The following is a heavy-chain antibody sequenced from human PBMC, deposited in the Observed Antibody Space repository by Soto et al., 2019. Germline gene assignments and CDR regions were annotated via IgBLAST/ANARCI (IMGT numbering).Heavy chain of an antibody. CDR1: GFTFSSYG. CDR2: ISYDGSNK. V-gene: IGHV3-30*18. CDR3: AKAAPRSSYDFWSGYPSVLYYYYGMDV. J-gene: IGHJ6*02. D-gene: IGHD3-3*01. Sequence: GGSLRLSCAASGFTFSSYGMHWVRQAPGKGLEWVAVISYDGSNKFYAVSVKGRFSISRDNSKNTLYLQMNSLRVEDTAVYYCAKAAPRSSYDFWSGYPSVLYYYYGMDVWGQGTTVTVSS.